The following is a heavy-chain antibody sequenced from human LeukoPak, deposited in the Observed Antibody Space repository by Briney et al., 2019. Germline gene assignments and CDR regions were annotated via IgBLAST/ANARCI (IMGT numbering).Heavy chain of an antibody. J-gene: IGHJ4*02. D-gene: IGHD5-24*01. CDR3: ASGDGYFDY. Sequence: ASVKVSCKASGGTFSSYAISWVRQAPGQGLEWMGIINPSGGSTSYAQKFQGRVTMTRDMSTSTVYMELSSLRSEDTAVYYCASGDGYFDYWGQGTLVTVSS. V-gene: IGHV1-46*01. CDR2: INPSGGST. CDR1: GGTFSSYA.